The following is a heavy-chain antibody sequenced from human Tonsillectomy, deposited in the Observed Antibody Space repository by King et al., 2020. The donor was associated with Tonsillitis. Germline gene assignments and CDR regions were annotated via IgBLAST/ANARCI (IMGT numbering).Heavy chain of an antibody. CDR1: GDSVSSNSAA. Sequence: VQLQQSGPGLVKPSQPLSLTCAISGDSVSSNSAAWNWIRQSPSRGLEWLGRTYYRSKWYNDYAVSVKSRITINPDTSKNQFSLQLNSVTPEDTAVYYCARESTKWELLQEAAFDIWGQGTMVTVSS. CDR2: TYYRSKWYN. CDR3: ARESTKWELLQEAAFDI. V-gene: IGHV6-1*01. J-gene: IGHJ3*02. D-gene: IGHD1-26*01.